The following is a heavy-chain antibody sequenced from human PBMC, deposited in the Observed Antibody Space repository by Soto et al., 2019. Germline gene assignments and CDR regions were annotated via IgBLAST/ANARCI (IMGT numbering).Heavy chain of an antibody. CDR3: ATFPPYYDILPGPGSFDI. CDR2: IYPGDSDT. CDR1: GYSFTSYW. Sequence: PGESLKISCKGSGYSFTSYWIGWVRQMPGKSLEWMGIIYPGDSDTRYSPSFQGQVTISADKSISTAYLQWSSLKASDTAMYYCATFPPYYDILPGPGSFDIWGQGTMVSVS. D-gene: IGHD3-9*01. V-gene: IGHV5-51*01. J-gene: IGHJ3*02.